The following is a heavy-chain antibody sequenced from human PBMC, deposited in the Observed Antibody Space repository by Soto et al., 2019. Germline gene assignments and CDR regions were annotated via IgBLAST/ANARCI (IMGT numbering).Heavy chain of an antibody. CDR2: IYPGDSDT. J-gene: IGHJ3*02. V-gene: IGHV5-51*01. D-gene: IGHD6-19*01. CDR3: ARRFGSGWYPGAFDI. CDR1: GYSFTSYW. Sequence: PGESLKISCKCSGYSFTSYWIGLVRQMPGKGLEWMGIIYPGDSDTRYSPSFQGQVTISADKSISTAYLQWSSLKASDTAMYYCARRFGSGWYPGAFDIWGQGTMVTVSS.